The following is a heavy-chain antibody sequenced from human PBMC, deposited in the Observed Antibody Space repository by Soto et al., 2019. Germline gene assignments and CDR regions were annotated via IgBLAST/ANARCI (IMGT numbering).Heavy chain of an antibody. V-gene: IGHV1-2*02. CDR1: GYTFTVYY. D-gene: IGHD1-26*01. CDR3: ARDLAKGGGSAGFDY. J-gene: IGHJ4*02. CDR2: INPKSGGT. Sequence: ASVKVSCKASGYTFTVYYMHWVRQAPGQGLEWMGWINPKSGGTMYPQRFQGRVTMTWDTSISTAYMALTRLRSDDTAVYYCARDLAKGGGSAGFDYWGQGTLVTVSS.